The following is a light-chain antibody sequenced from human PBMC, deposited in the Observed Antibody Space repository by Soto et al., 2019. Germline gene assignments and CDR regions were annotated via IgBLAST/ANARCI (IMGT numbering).Light chain of an antibody. CDR3: SSYRSSGTSYV. V-gene: IGLV2-14*01. Sequence: SALTQPASVSGSPGQSITISCTGTSSDVGGYNYVSWYQQHPGKAPKLMIYDVSNRPSGLSNRFSGSKSGNTASLTISGLQTEDEADYFCSSYRSSGTSYVFGTGTKVTVL. CDR1: SSDVGGYNY. J-gene: IGLJ1*01. CDR2: DVS.